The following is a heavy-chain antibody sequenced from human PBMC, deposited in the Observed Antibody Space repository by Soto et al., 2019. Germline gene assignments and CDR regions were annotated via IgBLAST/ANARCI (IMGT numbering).Heavy chain of an antibody. D-gene: IGHD6-13*01. V-gene: IGHV3-9*01. J-gene: IGHJ1*01. CDR2: INWNSGRI. CDR3: VKDESINWYSGHFRH. Sequence: EVQLVESGGGLVQPGRSLRLSCAASGFTFDDYAMHWFRQFPGKGLEWVSGINWNSGRIGYGGSVKGRFAISRDNAKNSLQLQMTSLSAEDTAFYYCVKDESINWYSGHFRHWGQGTLVTVSS. CDR1: GFTFDDYA.